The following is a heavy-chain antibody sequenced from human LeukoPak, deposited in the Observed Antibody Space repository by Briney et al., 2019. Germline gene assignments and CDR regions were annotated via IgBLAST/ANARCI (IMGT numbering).Heavy chain of an antibody. J-gene: IGHJ3*02. CDR3: ARSTGLWFGEARGAFDI. Sequence: SETLSLTCTVSGGSISSYYWSWIRQPPGKGLEWIGYIYYSGSTNYNPSLKSRVTISVDTSKNQFSLKLSSVTAADTAVYYCARSTGLWFGEARGAFDIWGQGTMVTVSS. CDR2: IYYSGST. CDR1: GGSISSYY. V-gene: IGHV4-59*01. D-gene: IGHD3-10*01.